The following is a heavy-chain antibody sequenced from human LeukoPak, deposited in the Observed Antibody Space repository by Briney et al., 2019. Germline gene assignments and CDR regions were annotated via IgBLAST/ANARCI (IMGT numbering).Heavy chain of an antibody. CDR3: ARGGYYYLDV. CDR2: IFHSGTT. CDR1: GGSMSPYY. V-gene: IGHV4-59*01. J-gene: IGHJ6*03. Sequence: SETLSLTCTMSGGSMSPYYWSWIRQPPGKGLEWIAYIFHSGTTKYNPSLKSRVAISLDTPKSQFSLKLHSVTAADTAVYYCARGGYYYLDVWGGGTTVTVSS.